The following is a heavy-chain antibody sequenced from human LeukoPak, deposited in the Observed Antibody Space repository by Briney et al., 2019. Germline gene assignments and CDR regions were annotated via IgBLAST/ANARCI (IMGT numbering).Heavy chain of an antibody. Sequence: AAVKVSRTASGYTFTSYGISWVRQAPGQGLEWMGWISAYNGNTNYAQKLQGRVTMTTDTSTSTAYMELRSLRSDDTAVYYCARATSFYYFDYWGQGTLVTVSS. CDR2: ISAYNGNT. CDR1: GYTFTSYG. CDR3: ARATSFYYFDY. D-gene: IGHD2-2*01. V-gene: IGHV1-18*01. J-gene: IGHJ4*02.